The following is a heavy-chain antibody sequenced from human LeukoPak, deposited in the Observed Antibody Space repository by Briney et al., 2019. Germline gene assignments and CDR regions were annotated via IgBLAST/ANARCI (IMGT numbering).Heavy chain of an antibody. V-gene: IGHV3-53*01. D-gene: IGHD6-13*01. J-gene: IGHJ4*02. CDR3: ARDGFSSSWGLAY. CDR2: IYSGGTT. CDR1: GFIVSANY. Sequence: PGGSLRLSCAASGFIVSANYMTWVRQAPGKGLECVSVIYSGGTTDYADSVKGRFTISRDNSKNTLYLQMNSLRVEDTAVYYCARDGFSSSWGLAYWGQGTLVTVSS.